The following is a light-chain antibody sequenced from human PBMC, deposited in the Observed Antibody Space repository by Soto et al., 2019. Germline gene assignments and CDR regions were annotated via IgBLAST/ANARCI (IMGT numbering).Light chain of an antibody. V-gene: IGLV2-14*01. CDR2: EVS. J-gene: IGLJ1*01. CDR3: SSYTSTNTYV. CDR1: SSDVGGYNY. Sequence: QSALTQPASVSGSPGQSITISCTGTSSDVGGYNYVSWYQQHPGKAPKLMIYEVSNRPSGVSHRFSASKSGNTASLTISGLQAEDEANYYCSSYTSTNTYVFGTGTQLTVL.